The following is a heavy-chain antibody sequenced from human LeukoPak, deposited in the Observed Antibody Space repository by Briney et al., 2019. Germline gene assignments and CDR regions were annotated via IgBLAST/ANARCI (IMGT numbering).Heavy chain of an antibody. CDR1: GGSISGSSYY. J-gene: IGHJ3*02. V-gene: IGHV4-39*07. CDR2: IYSSGST. Sequence: SETLSLTCTVSGGSISGSSYYWAWIRQPPGKGLEWIGSIYSSGSTYFNPSLKSRVIISVDTSNNQFSLKVISVTAADTAVYFCARTSSGWVGDPFDIWGQGTMVTVSS. CDR3: ARTSSGWVGDPFDI. D-gene: IGHD6-19*01.